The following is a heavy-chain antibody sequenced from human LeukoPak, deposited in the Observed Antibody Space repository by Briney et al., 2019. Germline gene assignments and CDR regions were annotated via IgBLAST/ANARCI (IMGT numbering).Heavy chain of an antibody. Sequence: GGSLRLSCAASGFTFSDYTMNWVRQAPGKGLEWVSGMSGSGGSTYYADSVKGRFTISRDNSKNTLYLQMNSLRAEDTAVYYCAQDLIFGVVPHYMDVWGKGTTVTVSS. CDR1: GFTFSDYT. V-gene: IGHV3-23*01. CDR3: AQDLIFGVVPHYMDV. J-gene: IGHJ6*03. D-gene: IGHD3-3*02. CDR2: MSGSGGST.